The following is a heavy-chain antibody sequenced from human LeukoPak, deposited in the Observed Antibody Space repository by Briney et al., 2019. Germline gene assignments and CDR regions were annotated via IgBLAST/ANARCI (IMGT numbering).Heavy chain of an antibody. V-gene: IGHV1-18*01. CDR2: ISAYNGNT. J-gene: IGHJ6*02. CDR3: ARDRLLRTGTLRESGYYGMDV. D-gene: IGHD1-7*01. Sequence: ASVNVSCKASGYTFTSYGISWVRQAPGQGLEWMGWISAYNGNTNYAQKLQGRVTMTTDTSTSTAYMELRSLRSDDTVVYYCARDRLLRTGTLRESGYYGMDVWGQGTTVTVSS. CDR1: GYTFTSYG.